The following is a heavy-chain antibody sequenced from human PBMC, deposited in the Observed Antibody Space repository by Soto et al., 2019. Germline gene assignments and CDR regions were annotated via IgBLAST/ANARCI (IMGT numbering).Heavy chain of an antibody. Sequence: QEQLQESGPGLVKPSQTLSLTCTVSGGSISSGGYYWSWIRQHPGKGLEWIGYIYYSGSTYYNPSLKSRVTMSIDTSKNQFSLKLSSVTAADTAVYYCARGYCSDGSCYYFDYWGQGTLVTVSS. CDR1: GGSISSGGYY. J-gene: IGHJ4*02. CDR2: IYYSGST. D-gene: IGHD2-15*01. CDR3: ARGYCSDGSCYYFDY. V-gene: IGHV4-31*03.